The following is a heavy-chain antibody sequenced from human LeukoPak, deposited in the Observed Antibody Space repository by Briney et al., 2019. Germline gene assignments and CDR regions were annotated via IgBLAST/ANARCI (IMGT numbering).Heavy chain of an antibody. J-gene: IGHJ3*02. CDR2: IYYSGST. V-gene: IGHV4-39*07. CDR1: GDSTSSDRYY. CDR3: ARERLISYCGGDCFTDAFDI. Sequence: NPSETLSLTCTVSGDSTSSDRYYGGWVRQPPGKGLEWIGNIYYSGSTYYNPSLKSRVTISVDTSKNQFSLKLSSVTAADTAVYYCARERLISYCGGDCFTDAFDIWGQGTMVTVSS. D-gene: IGHD2-21*02.